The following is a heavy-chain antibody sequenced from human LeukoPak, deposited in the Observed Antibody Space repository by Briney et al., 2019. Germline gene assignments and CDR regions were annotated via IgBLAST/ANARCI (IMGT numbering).Heavy chain of an antibody. V-gene: IGHV4-30-4*01. Sequence: PSETLSLACTVSGGSISSGDYYWSWIRQPPGKGLEWIGYIYYSGSTYYNPSLKSRVTISVDTSKNQFSLKLSSVTAADTAVYYCARDLLNEGNHLDYWGQGTLVTVSS. CDR3: ARDLLNEGNHLDY. CDR1: GGSISSGDYY. J-gene: IGHJ4*02. D-gene: IGHD4-23*01. CDR2: IYYSGST.